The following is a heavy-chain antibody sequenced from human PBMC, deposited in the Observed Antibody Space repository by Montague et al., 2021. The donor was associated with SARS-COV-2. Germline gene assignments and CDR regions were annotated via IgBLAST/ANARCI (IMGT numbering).Heavy chain of an antibody. CDR2: TYYRSKWYN. Sequence: SAISGDSVSRNSAAWNWIRQSPSRGLEWLGRTYYRSKWYNDYAVSVKSRITIDPDTSKHQFSLHLNSVTPEDTAVYYCARIPVGSKYYFDFWGQGTLVTVSS. J-gene: IGHJ4*02. CDR3: ARIPVGSKYYFDF. D-gene: IGHD2-2*01. V-gene: IGHV6-1*01. CDR1: GDSVSRNSAA.